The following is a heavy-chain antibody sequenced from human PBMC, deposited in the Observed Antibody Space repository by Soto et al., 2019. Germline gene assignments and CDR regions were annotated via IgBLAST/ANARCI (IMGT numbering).Heavy chain of an antibody. V-gene: IGHV1-3*01. J-gene: IGHJ6*02. CDR1: EYTFTPYA. D-gene: IGHD5-12*01. Sequence: ASVKVSCKASEYTFTPYAMHWVRQAPGQRLEWMGWINADNGNTKYSQKFQGRVTFTRDTSVTTAYMDVSSLRSDDTAVYYCARDKDRLQLGGNYYYILDVWGQGTTVTVSS. CDR3: ARDKDRLQLGGNYYYILDV. CDR2: INADNGNT.